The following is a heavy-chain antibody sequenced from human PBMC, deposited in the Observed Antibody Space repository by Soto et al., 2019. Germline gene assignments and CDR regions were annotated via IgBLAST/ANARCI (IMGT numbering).Heavy chain of an antibody. CDR3: EHRDSTGTTTYFAS. J-gene: IGHJ4*02. V-gene: IGHV2-5*01. Sequence: QITLKAAGPTLVNPTESLTLTCTFSGFSFTTTRLGVGWTRQPPGKALEWLAIIYWYGESRYYPLLRRRLTLTEDTSKDQVVLTMTNMDPKDTATYYCEHRDSTGTTTYFASWGQGIPVTVAS. D-gene: IGHD1-7*01. CDR1: GFSFTTTRLG. CDR2: IYWYGES.